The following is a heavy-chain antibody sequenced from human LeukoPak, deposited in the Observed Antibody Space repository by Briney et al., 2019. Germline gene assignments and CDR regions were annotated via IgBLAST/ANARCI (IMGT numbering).Heavy chain of an antibody. J-gene: IGHJ4*02. D-gene: IGHD4-11*01. V-gene: IGHV3-33*01. CDR2: IWSDGSDK. Sequence: GGSLRLSCAASGFTFNTYAMHWVRQAPGKGLDWVALIWSDGSDKYHVDSVKGRFTISRDNSKNTLYLQMNSLRAEDTAMYYCARDPRYSSLDYWGQGTLVTVSS. CDR3: ARDPRYSSLDY. CDR1: GFTFNTYA.